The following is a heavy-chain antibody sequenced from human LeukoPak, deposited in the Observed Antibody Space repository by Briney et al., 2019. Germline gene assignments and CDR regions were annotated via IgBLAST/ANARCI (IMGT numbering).Heavy chain of an antibody. CDR2: INPNSGGT. Sequence: GASVKVSCKASGYTFTRYYMHWVRQAPGQGLEWMGWINPNSGGTNYAQKFQGWVTMTRDTSISTAYMELSRLRSDDTAVYYCARASGYWLRYGMDVRGQGTTVTVSS. CDR3: ARASGYWLRYGMDV. D-gene: IGHD3-22*01. J-gene: IGHJ6*02. V-gene: IGHV1-2*04. CDR1: GYTFTRYY.